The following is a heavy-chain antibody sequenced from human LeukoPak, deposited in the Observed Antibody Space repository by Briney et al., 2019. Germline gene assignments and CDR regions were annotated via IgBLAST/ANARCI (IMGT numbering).Heavy chain of an antibody. Sequence: GGSLRLSCAASGFTFSSYAMSWVRQAPGKGLEWVSAISGSGSSTYYADSVKGRFTISRDNSKNTLYLQMNSLRAEDTALYYCAKRDGYNSYPLQDWGQGTLVTVSS. CDR2: ISGSGSST. CDR1: GFTFSSYA. CDR3: AKRDGYNSYPLQD. J-gene: IGHJ4*02. D-gene: IGHD5-24*01. V-gene: IGHV3-23*01.